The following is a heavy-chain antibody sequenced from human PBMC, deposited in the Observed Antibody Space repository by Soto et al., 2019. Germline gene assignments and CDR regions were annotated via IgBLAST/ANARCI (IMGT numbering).Heavy chain of an antibody. CDR1: GFTFSSYG. V-gene: IGHV3-30*18. D-gene: IGHD2-15*01. CDR2: ISYDGSNK. CDR3: AKTTDDNRYCSGGSCYSSLDY. Sequence: QVQLVESGGGVVQPGRSLRLSCAASGFTFSSYGMHWVRQAPGKGLEWVAVISYDGSNKYYADSVKGRFTISRDNSKNTLYLQMNSLRAEDTAVYYCAKTTDDNRYCSGGSCYSSLDYWGQGTLVTVSS. J-gene: IGHJ4*02.